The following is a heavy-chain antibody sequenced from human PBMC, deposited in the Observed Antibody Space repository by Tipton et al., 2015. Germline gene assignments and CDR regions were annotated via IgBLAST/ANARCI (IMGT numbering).Heavy chain of an antibody. D-gene: IGHD2-21*02. CDR2: IHHRGNT. Sequence: LSLTCTVSGGSITSHDYYWSWIRQHPGKGLEWLGYIHHRGNTYYNPSLKSRVTISVDSSKNQFSLRLNSVTAADSAVYYRTKFNCGGDCYSYRGWFDPWGQGTLVTVSS. V-gene: IGHV4-31*09. CDR1: GGSITSHDYY. J-gene: IGHJ5*02. CDR3: TKFNCGGDCYSYRGWFDP.